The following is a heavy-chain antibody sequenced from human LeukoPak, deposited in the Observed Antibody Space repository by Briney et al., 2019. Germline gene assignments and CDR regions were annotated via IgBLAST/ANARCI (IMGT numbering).Heavy chain of an antibody. Sequence: PRASVKVSCKASGGTFSSYAISWVRQAPGQGLEWMGGIIPIFGTANYAQKFQGRVTITADKSTSTAYMELSSLRSEDTAVYYCARWYYYDSSGYYYIGAFDIWGQGTMVTVSS. D-gene: IGHD3-22*01. CDR1: GGTFSSYA. CDR2: IIPIFGTA. V-gene: IGHV1-69*06. J-gene: IGHJ3*02. CDR3: ARWYYYDSSGYYYIGAFDI.